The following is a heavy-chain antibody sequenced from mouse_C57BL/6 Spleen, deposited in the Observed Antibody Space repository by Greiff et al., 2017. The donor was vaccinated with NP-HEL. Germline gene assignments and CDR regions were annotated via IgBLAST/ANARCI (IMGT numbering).Heavy chain of an antibody. Sequence: QVQLQQSGAEPAKPGASVKLSCKASGYTFTSYWMYWVKQRPGQGLEWIGYINPSSGYTKYNQKFKDKATLTADKSSSTAYMQLSSLTYEDSAVYSCARSYGNFYAMDYWGQGTSVTVSS. CDR3: ARSYGNFYAMDY. CDR2: INPSSGYT. V-gene: IGHV1-7*01. D-gene: IGHD2-10*02. J-gene: IGHJ4*01. CDR1: GYTFTSYW.